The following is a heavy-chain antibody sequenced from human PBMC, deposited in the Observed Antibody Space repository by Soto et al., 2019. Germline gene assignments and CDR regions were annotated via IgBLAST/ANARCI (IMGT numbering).Heavy chain of an antibody. CDR3: AKTKKYSGTYWLFGS. V-gene: IGHV3-23*01. J-gene: IGHJ4*02. CDR1: GFPFSNYA. CDR2: LSGSGSSA. Sequence: EVQLLESGGGLVQPGGSLRLSCAASGFPFSNYAMSWVRQAPGKGLEWVAGLSGSGSSAYYADSWKGRFTISRDNSTNTLYLQMNRLRAEDTAIYYCAKTKKYSGTYWLFGSWGQGTRVTVSS. D-gene: IGHD1-26*01.